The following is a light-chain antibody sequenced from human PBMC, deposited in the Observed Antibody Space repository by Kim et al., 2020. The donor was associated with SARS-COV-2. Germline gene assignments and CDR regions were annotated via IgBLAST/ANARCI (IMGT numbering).Light chain of an antibody. CDR2: DAS. CDR3: QQFNAYPWT. Sequence: ALVGDRVTITCRASQDINSAVAWFQQKPGKPPNLLISDASNLQSGVPSRFGGSGSGTDFTLTISGLQPEDFATYYCQQFNAYPWTFGQGTKVDIK. J-gene: IGKJ1*01. CDR1: QDINSA. V-gene: IGKV1-13*02.